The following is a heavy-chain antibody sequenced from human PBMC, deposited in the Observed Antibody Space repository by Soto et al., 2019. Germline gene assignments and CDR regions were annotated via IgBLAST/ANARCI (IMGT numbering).Heavy chain of an antibody. V-gene: IGHV4-31*03. CDR1: GGSIRSGGYN. Sequence: PSETLSLTCTVSGGSIRSGGYNWSWIRQLPGKGLEWIGYIFHTGNTYYNPSLKSRVTISVDTSQNQFSLRLSSVTAADTAVYYCARSTKLDYGDPGGGMDVWGQGTKVT. D-gene: IGHD4-17*01. CDR3: ARSTKLDYGDPGGGMDV. J-gene: IGHJ6*02. CDR2: IFHTGNT.